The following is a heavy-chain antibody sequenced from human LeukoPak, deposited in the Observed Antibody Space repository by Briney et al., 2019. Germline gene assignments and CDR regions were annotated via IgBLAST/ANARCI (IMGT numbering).Heavy chain of an antibody. D-gene: IGHD3-22*01. CDR2: IYYSGST. V-gene: IGHV4-30-4*01. CDR3: ASDSSGYYNWFDP. Sequence: SETLSLTCTVSGGSISSGDYYWRWIRQPPGKGLEWIGYIYYSGSTYYNPSLKSRVTISVDTSKNQFSLKLSSVTAADTAVYYCASDSSGYYNWFDPWGQGTLVTVSS. J-gene: IGHJ5*02. CDR1: GGSISSGDYY.